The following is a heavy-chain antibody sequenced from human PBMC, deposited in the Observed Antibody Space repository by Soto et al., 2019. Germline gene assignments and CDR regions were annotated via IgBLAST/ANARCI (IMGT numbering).Heavy chain of an antibody. CDR2: GNPNSGNT. V-gene: IGHV1-8*01. CDR3: ARAKSAYYDY. J-gene: IGHJ4*01. D-gene: IGHD3-3*01. Sequence: QVQLVQSGAEVKKTVASVKVSCKASGYTFTSYDINWVRQATGHGPEWMGWGNPNSGNTGYAQKFQGRATMTRGTSIITAYMELSSLRSEVTAVYYLARAKSAYYDYWGHGTLVTVSS. CDR1: GYTFTSYD.